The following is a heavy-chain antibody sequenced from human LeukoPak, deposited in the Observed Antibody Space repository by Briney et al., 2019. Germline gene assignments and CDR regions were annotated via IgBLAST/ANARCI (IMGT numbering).Heavy chain of an antibody. V-gene: IGHV3-66*01. D-gene: IGHD4-17*01. J-gene: IGHJ4*02. CDR2: IHSGDTA. CDR1: GFTVRSNY. Sequence: GGSLRLSCAASGFTVRSNYMSWVRQAPGKGLEWVSVIHSGDTAYYADSVKGIFTISRDNAKNTLYLQMNNLRAADTAVYYCARVAGDYAEYYFGLWGQGTLVTVSS. CDR3: ARVAGDYAEYYFGL.